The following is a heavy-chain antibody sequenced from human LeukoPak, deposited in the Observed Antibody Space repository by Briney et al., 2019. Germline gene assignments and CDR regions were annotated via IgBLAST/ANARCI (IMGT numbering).Heavy chain of an antibody. Sequence: SETLSPTCTVSGGSISSYYWSWIRQPPGKGLEWIGYIYYSGSTNYNPSLKSRVTISVDTSKNQFSLRLSSVTAADTAVYYCTRGGELMNYWGQGTLVTVSS. CDR1: GGSISSYY. D-gene: IGHD1-26*01. V-gene: IGHV4-59*08. CDR2: IYYSGST. J-gene: IGHJ4*02. CDR3: TRGGELMNY.